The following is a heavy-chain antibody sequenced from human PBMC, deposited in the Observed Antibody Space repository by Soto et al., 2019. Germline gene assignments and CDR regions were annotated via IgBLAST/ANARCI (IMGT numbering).Heavy chain of an antibody. CDR3: ARDHPNWYFDL. Sequence: SKTLSLTCTFSIASVNSYYGSWIRQPAGKRLEWIGRLYANENTDYNPFLRSRVTISVDTKRQFSLKLSSVTAADTAVYYCARDHPNWYFDLWGRGTPVTVSS. J-gene: IGHJ2*01. CDR2: LYANENT. V-gene: IGHV4-4*07. CDR1: IASVNSYY.